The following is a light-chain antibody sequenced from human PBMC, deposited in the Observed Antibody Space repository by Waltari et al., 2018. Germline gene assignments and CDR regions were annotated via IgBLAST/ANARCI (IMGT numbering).Light chain of an antibody. V-gene: IGLV3-19*01. J-gene: IGLJ2*01. CDR2: GKN. CDR1: SLRTSY. Sequence: SSELTQDSAVSVALGQTVRLTCQGASLRTSYASSYQQKSGQAPILVLFGKNKRPSGSPDRFSGYNSETTTSLTITGAQAEDEADYYCSSRDSSASHVLFAGGTKLTVL. CDR3: SSRDSSASHVL.